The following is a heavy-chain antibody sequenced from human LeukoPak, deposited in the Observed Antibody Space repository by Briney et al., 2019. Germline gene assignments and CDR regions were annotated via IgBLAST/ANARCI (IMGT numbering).Heavy chain of an antibody. CDR3: ARDWASRYDSSGYIDY. D-gene: IGHD3-22*01. Sequence: ASVKVSCKASGHTFTSYGISWVRQAPGQGLEWMGWISAYNGNTNYAQKLQGRVTMTTDTSTSTAYMELRSLRSDDTAVYYCARDWASRYDSSGYIDYWGQGTLVTVSS. CDR1: GHTFTSYG. J-gene: IGHJ4*02. V-gene: IGHV1-18*01. CDR2: ISAYNGNT.